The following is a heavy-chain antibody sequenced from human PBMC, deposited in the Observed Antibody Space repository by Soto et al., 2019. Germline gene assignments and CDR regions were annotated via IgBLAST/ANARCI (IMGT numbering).Heavy chain of an antibody. Sequence: ASVKVSCKASGYTFTSYGISWVRQAPGQGLEWMGWISAYNGNTNYAQKLQGRVTMTTDTSTSTAYMELRSLRSDDTAVYYCARVEHSPSSTWGYYYYGMDVWGQGTTVTVSS. CDR2: ISAYNGNT. D-gene: IGHD2-2*01. CDR1: GYTFTSYG. J-gene: IGHJ6*02. V-gene: IGHV1-18*01. CDR3: ARVEHSPSSTWGYYYYGMDV.